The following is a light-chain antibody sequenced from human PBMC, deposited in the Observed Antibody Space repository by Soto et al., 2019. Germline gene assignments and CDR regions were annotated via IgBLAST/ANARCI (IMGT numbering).Light chain of an antibody. CDR1: QSISSW. Sequence: DIQMTQSPSTLSASVGDRVTITCRASQSISSWLAWYQQKPGKAPKLLIYDASSLESGVPSRFSGSGSGTEFTLTISSLQPDDFATYCCQQYNSYSWAPLTFGGGTKVEIK. V-gene: IGKV1-5*01. CDR2: DAS. J-gene: IGKJ4*01. CDR3: QQYNSYSWAPLT.